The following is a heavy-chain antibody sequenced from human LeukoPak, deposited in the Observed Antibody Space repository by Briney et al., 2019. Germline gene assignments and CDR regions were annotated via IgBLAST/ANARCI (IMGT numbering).Heavy chain of an antibody. V-gene: IGHV3-48*03. CDR1: GFTFSSYE. D-gene: IGHD3-10*01. CDR3: ARDALDYYGSGSYFDP. J-gene: IGHJ5*02. CDR2: ISSSGSTI. Sequence: PGGSLRLSCAASGFTFSSYEMNWVRQAPGKGLEWVPYISSSGSTIYYADSVKGRFTISRDNAKNSLYLQMNSLRAEDTAVYYCARDALDYYGSGSYFDPWGQGTLVTVSS.